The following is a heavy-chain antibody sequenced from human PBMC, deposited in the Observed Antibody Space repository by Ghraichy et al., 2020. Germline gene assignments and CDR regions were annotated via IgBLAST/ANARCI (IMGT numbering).Heavy chain of an antibody. CDR1: GYTFTSYG. J-gene: IGHJ6*02. V-gene: IGHV1-18*04. CDR2: ISAYNGNT. CDR3: ARDGEIQLWLYYYGMDV. Sequence: ASVKVSCKASGYTFTSYGISWVRQAPGQGLEWMGWISAYNGNTNYAQKLQGRVTMTTDTSTSTAYMELRSLRSDDTAVYYCARDGEIQLWLYYYGMDVWGQGTTVTVSS. D-gene: IGHD5-18*01.